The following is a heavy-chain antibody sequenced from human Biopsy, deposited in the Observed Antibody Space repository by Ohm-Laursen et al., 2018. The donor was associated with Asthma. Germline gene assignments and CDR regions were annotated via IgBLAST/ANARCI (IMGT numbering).Heavy chain of an antibody. V-gene: IGHV4-30-4*01. J-gene: IGHJ6*02. Sequence: TLSLTCRVSGGYTGSSDHHWSWIRQSPGKGLEWIGFVLYSGTTHYSRSLERRLYISIDTARNEFSMSLRSLTAADTAVYFCARVASYGDLYFGIDVWGPGTTVSVS. CDR3: ARVASYGDLYFGIDV. CDR2: VLYSGTT. CDR1: GGYTGSSDHH. D-gene: IGHD4-17*01.